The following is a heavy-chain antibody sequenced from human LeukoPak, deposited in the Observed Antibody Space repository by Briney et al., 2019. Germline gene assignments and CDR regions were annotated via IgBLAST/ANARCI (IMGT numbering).Heavy chain of an antibody. CDR3: ARGRQGAKTRYFDL. CDR2: ISSDGGST. Sequence: PGGSLRLSCTASGIIFSNCAMHWGRQGPGKGLECISTISSDGGSTYYANSVKGRFTISRDNSKNTLYLQMGSLRAEDMAVYYCARGRQGAKTRYFDLWGRGTRVTVSS. J-gene: IGHJ2*01. V-gene: IGHV3-64*01. D-gene: IGHD1-26*01. CDR1: GIIFSNCA.